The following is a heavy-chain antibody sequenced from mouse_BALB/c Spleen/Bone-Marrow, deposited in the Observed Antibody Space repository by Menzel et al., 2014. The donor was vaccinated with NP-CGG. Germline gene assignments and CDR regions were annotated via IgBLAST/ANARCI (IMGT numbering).Heavy chain of an antibody. CDR2: IYPGNSDT. CDR1: GYTFTSYW. V-gene: IGHV1-5*01. D-gene: IGHD2-4*01. J-gene: IGHJ3*01. Sequence: DVHLVESGTVLARPGASVKMSCKASGYTFTSYWMHWVKQRPGQGLEWIGAIYPGNSDTSYNQKFKGKAKLTAVTSTSTAYMELSSLTNEDSAVYYCTRAMITRAWFAYWGQGTLVTVSA. CDR3: TRAMITRAWFAY.